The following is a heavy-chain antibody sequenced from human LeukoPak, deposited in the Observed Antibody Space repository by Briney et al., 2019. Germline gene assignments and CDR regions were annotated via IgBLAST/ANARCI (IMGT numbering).Heavy chain of an antibody. CDR1: GFTFGDYA. J-gene: IGHJ4*02. CDR2: IRSKAYGGTT. CDR3: SIPSGSYYGDYYSDY. Sequence: GGSLRLSCTASGFTFGDYAMSRVRQAPGKGLEWVGFIRSKAYGGTTEYAASVKGRFTISRDDSKSIAYLHMSSLKTEDTAVYYCSIPSGSYYGDYYSDYWGQGTLVTVSS. D-gene: IGHD1-26*01. V-gene: IGHV3-49*04.